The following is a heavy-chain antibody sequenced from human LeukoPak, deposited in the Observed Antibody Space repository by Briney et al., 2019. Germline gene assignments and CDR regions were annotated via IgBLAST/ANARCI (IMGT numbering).Heavy chain of an antibody. CDR3: ARDISGGGSPRFDP. CDR2: IRSSSSYI. D-gene: IGHD2-15*01. J-gene: IGHJ5*02. Sequence: PGGSLRLSCAASGFTFSSYSMNWVRQAPGKGLEWVSSIRSSSSYIYYADSVKGRFTISRDNAKNSLYLQMNSLRAEDTAVYYCARDISGGGSPRFDPWGQGTLVTVSS. CDR1: GFTFSSYS. V-gene: IGHV3-21*01.